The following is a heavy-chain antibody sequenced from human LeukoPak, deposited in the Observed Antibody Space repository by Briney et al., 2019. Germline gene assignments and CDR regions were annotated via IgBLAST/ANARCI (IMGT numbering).Heavy chain of an antibody. CDR3: ASDHSGWLGLGY. Sequence: KASETLSLTCAVYGGSFSGYFWSWIRQPPGKGLEWTGEINHSGITNYNPSLKSRVTISVDTSKDQFSLKLSSVTAADTAVYYCASDHSGWLGLGYWGQGTLVSVSS. J-gene: IGHJ4*02. CDR1: GGSFSGYF. D-gene: IGHD6-19*01. CDR2: INHSGIT. V-gene: IGHV4-34*01.